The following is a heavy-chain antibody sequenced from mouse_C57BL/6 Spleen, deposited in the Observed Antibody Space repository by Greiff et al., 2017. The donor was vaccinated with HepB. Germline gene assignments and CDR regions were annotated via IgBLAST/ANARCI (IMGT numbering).Heavy chain of an antibody. CDR2: IWSDGST. Sequence: QVQLKESGPGLVAPSQSLSITCTVSGFSLTSYGVHWVRQPPGKGLEWLVVIWSDGSTTYNSALKSRLSISKDNSKSQVFLKMNSLQTDDTAMYYCARHVYGPLGVYYFDYWGQGTTLTVSS. D-gene: IGHD2-10*02. CDR1: GFSLTSYG. CDR3: ARHVYGPLGVYYFDY. J-gene: IGHJ2*01. V-gene: IGHV2-6-1*01.